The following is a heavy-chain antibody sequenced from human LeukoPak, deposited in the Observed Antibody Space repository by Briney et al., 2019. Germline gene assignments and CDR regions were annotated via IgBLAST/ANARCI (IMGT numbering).Heavy chain of an antibody. D-gene: IGHD3-3*01. CDR2: INPSGGST. J-gene: IGHJ6*03. V-gene: IGHV1-46*01. CDR1: GYTFTSYY. Sequence: GASVKVSCKASGYTFTSYYMHWVRQAPGQGLEWMRIINPSGGSTSYAQKFQGRVTMTRDMSTSTVYMELSSLRSEDTAVYYCARAPTYYDFWSGYSEHYYYMDVWGKGTTVTVSS. CDR3: ARAPTYYDFWSGYSEHYYYMDV.